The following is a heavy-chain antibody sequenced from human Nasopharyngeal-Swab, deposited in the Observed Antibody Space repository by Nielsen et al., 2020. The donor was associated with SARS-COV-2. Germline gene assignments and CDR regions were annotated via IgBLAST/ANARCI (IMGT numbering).Heavy chain of an antibody. D-gene: IGHD2-15*01. CDR3: EGIWSSNYAFDI. J-gene: IGHJ3*02. CDR1: GFNSSSYW. Sequence: GGSLRLSCVASGFNSSSYWMNWVRQVPGKGLVWVPRISGDGSATSYADSVQGRFIISRDNARNTVFLQMNSLREEDTAVYYCEGIWSSNYAFDIWGQGTMVTVSS. V-gene: IGHV3-74*01. CDR2: ISGDGSAT.